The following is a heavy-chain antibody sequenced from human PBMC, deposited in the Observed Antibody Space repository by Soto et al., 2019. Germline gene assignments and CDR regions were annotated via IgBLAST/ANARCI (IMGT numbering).Heavy chain of an antibody. CDR2: VYYTGDT. Sequence: QVQLQQSGPRLVKRSETLSLTCTVSSGPDRSHNWGWIRQPPGRGLEWIGYVYYTGDTAYNPSLRSRVSISADTSTNDISLTLSSVTAADTAVYYCVRQGIDYLHGLVDVWGQGTTVSVSS. CDR3: VRQGIDYLHGLVDV. D-gene: IGHD4-17*01. V-gene: IGHV4-59*08. CDR1: SGPDRSHN. J-gene: IGHJ6*02.